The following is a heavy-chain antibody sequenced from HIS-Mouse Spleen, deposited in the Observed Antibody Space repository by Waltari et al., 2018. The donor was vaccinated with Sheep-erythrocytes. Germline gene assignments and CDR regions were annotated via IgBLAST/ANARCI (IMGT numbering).Heavy chain of an antibody. J-gene: IGHJ4*02. CDR2: ISSISNYI. CDR3: ARVASGATFDY. D-gene: IGHD1-26*01. Sequence: EVQLVESGGGLVKPGGSLRLSCAASGFTFSSYSMNWVRQAPGKGLEGVSSISSISNYIYYDDSVKGRFTISRDNAKNSLYLQMNSLRAEDTAVYYCARVASGATFDYWGQGTLVTVSS. CDR1: GFTFSSYS. V-gene: IGHV3-21*01.